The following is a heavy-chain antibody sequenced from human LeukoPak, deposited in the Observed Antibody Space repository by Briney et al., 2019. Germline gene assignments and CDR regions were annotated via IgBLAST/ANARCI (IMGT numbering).Heavy chain of an antibody. V-gene: IGHV4-34*01. CDR1: GGSFSGYY. J-gene: IGHJ4*02. Sequence: PSETLSLTCAVYGGSFSGYYWSWIRQPPGKGLEWIGEINHSGSTNYNPSLKSRVTISVDTSKNRFSLKLSSVTAADTAVYYCARGGWIQLWKDYFDYWGQGTLVTVSS. CDR3: ARGGWIQLWKDYFDY. CDR2: INHSGST. D-gene: IGHD5-18*01.